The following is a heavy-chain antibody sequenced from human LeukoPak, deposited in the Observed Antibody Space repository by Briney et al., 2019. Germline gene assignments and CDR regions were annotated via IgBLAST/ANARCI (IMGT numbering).Heavy chain of an antibody. Sequence: ASVKVSCKASGYTFTSYYIHWVRQAPGQGLEWMGVINPSGGTTTYAQNFQGRVTMTRDMSTSTAYMELSSLRSEDTAVYYCAKEDYDSNWFDPWGQGTLVTVSS. CDR3: AKEDYDSNWFDP. CDR2: INPSGGTT. D-gene: IGHD3-22*01. J-gene: IGHJ5*02. V-gene: IGHV1-46*01. CDR1: GYTFTSYY.